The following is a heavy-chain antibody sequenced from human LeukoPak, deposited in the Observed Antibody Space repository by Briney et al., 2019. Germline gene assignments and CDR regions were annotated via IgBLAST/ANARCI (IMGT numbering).Heavy chain of an antibody. CDR1: GFTFDVYA. D-gene: IGHD2-15*01. CDR3: AKDAGGPRPYNWFDP. V-gene: IGHV3-9*01. Sequence: PGGSLRLSCAASGFTFDVYAMHWVRQAPGKGLEWVSGISWNSGSIGYADSVKGRFTISRDNAKNSLYLQMNSLRAEDTALYYCAKDAGGPRPYNWFDPWGQGTLVTVSS. J-gene: IGHJ5*02. CDR2: ISWNSGSI.